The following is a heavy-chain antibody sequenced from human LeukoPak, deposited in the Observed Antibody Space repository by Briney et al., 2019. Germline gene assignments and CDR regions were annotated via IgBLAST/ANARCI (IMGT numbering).Heavy chain of an antibody. Sequence: SETLSLTCSVSGGSIGGYYWTWIRQTAGKGLEWVGHINTSGSTSSNPSLKSRVTMSVDTSKNQFSLKLTSVTAADTAVYYCARTAYYDLWSGYHVDYWGQGTLVTVSS. V-gene: IGHV4-4*07. J-gene: IGHJ4*02. CDR3: ARTAYYDLWSGYHVDY. D-gene: IGHD3-3*01. CDR1: GGSIGGYY. CDR2: INTSGST.